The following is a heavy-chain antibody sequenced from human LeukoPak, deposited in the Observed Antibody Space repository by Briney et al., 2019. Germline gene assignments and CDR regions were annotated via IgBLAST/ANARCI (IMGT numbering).Heavy chain of an antibody. CDR1: GFTYDNYA. Sequence: GGSLRLSCAASGFTYDNYAMSWVRQAPGKGLEWVSSVSGSGATTYYADSVKGRFTISRDNSKNTLYLQMNSLRAEDTAVYYCARSPDSGSFHYYYYYYMDVWGKGTTVTVSS. D-gene: IGHD1-26*01. J-gene: IGHJ6*03. V-gene: IGHV3-23*01. CDR2: VSGSGATT. CDR3: ARSPDSGSFHYYYYYYMDV.